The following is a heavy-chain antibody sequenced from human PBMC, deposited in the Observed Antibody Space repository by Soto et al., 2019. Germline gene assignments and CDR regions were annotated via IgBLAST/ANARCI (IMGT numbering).Heavy chain of an antibody. V-gene: IGHV5-10-1*01. CDR2: IDPSDSYT. CDR3: ATPTDLVGATLFDY. J-gene: IGHJ4*02. CDR1: GYSFTSYW. D-gene: IGHD1-26*01. Sequence: GESLKISCKGSGYSFTSYWISWVRQMPGKGLEWMGRIDPSDSYTNYSPSFQGHVTISADKSISTAYLRWSSLKASDTAMYYCATPTDLVGATLFDYWGQGTLVTVSS.